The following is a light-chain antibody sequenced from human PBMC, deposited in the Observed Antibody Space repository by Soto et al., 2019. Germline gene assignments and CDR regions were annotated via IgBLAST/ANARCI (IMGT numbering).Light chain of an antibody. CDR1: SSNIGTSS. J-gene: IGLJ1*01. Sequence: QSVLTQPHSASGTPGQRVTISCSGSSSNIGTSSVHWFQQLPGTAPKLLISTTNQRPSGVPERFSGSKSGISASLAISGLQSEDEADYYCAAWDDSLNGHVFGTGTKVTVL. V-gene: IGLV1-44*01. CDR3: AAWDDSLNGHV. CDR2: TTN.